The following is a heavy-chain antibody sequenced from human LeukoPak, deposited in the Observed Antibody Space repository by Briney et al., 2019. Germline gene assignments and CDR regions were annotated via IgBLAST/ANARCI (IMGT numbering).Heavy chain of an antibody. D-gene: IGHD4-23*01. CDR3: AKDPGRGKGAEEYFQH. Sequence: GGSLRFPCAASGFTFSSYGMHWVRQAPGKGLEWVAVISYDGSNKYYADSVKGRFTISRDNSKNTLYLQMNSLRAEDTAVYYCAKDPGRGKGAEEYFQHWGQGTLVTVSS. J-gene: IGHJ1*01. CDR2: ISYDGSNK. V-gene: IGHV3-30*18. CDR1: GFTFSSYG.